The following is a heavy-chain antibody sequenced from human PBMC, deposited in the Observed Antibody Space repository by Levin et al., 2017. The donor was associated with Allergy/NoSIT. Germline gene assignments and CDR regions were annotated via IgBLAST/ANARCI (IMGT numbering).Heavy chain of an antibody. CDR2: ISRTGHTT. D-gene: IGHD5-24*01. V-gene: IGHV3-11*01. CDR3: ARGRVESLDDPLVYFYGMDV. Sequence: GGSLRLSCAASGFSFSDYHMNWIRQAPGKGLEWISYISRTGHTTNYVDSVKGRFTISRDNAKSSLYLQMNSLRAEDTAVYYCARGRVESLDDPLVYFYGMDVWGQGTTVTVSS. J-gene: IGHJ6*02. CDR1: GFSFSDYH.